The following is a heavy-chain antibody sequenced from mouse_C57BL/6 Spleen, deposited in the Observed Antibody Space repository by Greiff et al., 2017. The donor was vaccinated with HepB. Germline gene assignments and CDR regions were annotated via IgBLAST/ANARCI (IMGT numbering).Heavy chain of an antibody. Sequence: EVQLQQSGPELVKPGASVKIPCKASGYTFTDYNMDWVKQSHGKSLEWIGDINPNNGGTIYNQKFKGKATLTVDKSSSTAYMELRSLTSEDTAVYYCARPEISSTGFAYWGQGTLVTVSA. CDR2: INPNNGGT. V-gene: IGHV1-18*01. J-gene: IGHJ3*01. D-gene: IGHD1-1*01. CDR3: ARPEISSTGFAY. CDR1: GYTFTDYN.